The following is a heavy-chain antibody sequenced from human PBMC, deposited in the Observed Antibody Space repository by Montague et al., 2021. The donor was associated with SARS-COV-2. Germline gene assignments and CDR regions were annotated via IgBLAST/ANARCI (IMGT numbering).Heavy chain of an antibody. CDR3: ARGGGSGGQRANHFDY. J-gene: IGHJ4*02. CDR2: VSHPGSA. V-gene: IGHV4-34*01. Sequence: SETLSLTCAVYTEAFNGYYWTWIRQPPGKGLEWIGEVSHPGSAKYNPSLKSRVTISVDTSKNQFSLKLSSVTAADTAVYYCARGGGSGGQRANHFDYWGQGTLVTVSS. CDR1: TEAFNGYY. D-gene: IGHD2-15*01.